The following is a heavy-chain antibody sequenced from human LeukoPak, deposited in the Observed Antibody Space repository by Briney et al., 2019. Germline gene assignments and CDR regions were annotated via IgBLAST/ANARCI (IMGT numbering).Heavy chain of an antibody. Sequence: GASVKVSCKTSGYSFTGYWIHWVRQAPGQGFEWLGWINPNSGGTNYAQKFQDSVSMTRDTSINTVYMELSSLRLDDTAVYYCARGVAAGGRRPDPWGQGTLITVSS. CDR1: GYSFTGYW. D-gene: IGHD2-15*01. J-gene: IGHJ5*02. CDR3: ARGVAAGGRRPDP. CDR2: INPNSGGT. V-gene: IGHV1-2*02.